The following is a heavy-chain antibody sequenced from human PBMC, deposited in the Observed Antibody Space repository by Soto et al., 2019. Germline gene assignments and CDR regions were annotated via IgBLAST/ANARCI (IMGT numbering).Heavy chain of an antibody. CDR1: GYTFTSYD. CDR2: MNPNSGNT. Sequence: QVQLVQSGAEVKKPVASVKVSCKASGYTFTSYDINWVRQATGQWLEWMGCMNPNSGNTGYAQKSQGSVTMTRTTSTSTAYMELSSLRSEDTAVYYCARGYSSSWYFMAYYYYYGMDVWGQGTTVTVSS. V-gene: IGHV1-8*01. J-gene: IGHJ6*02. CDR3: ARGYSSSWYFMAYYYYYGMDV. D-gene: IGHD6-13*01.